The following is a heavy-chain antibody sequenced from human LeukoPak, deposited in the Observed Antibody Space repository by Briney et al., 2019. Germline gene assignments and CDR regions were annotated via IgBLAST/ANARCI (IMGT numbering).Heavy chain of an antibody. CDR1: GGSVSSGSYY. D-gene: IGHD3-22*01. CDR3: ARDGLGDSSGNYPNWFDP. J-gene: IGHJ5*02. Sequence: SETLSLTCTVSGGSVSSGSYYWSWIRQPPGKGLEWIGYIYYSGSTNYNPSLKSRVTISVDTSKNQFSLKLSSVTAADTAVYYCARDGLGDSSGNYPNWFDPWGQGTLVTVSS. CDR2: IYYSGST. V-gene: IGHV4-61*01.